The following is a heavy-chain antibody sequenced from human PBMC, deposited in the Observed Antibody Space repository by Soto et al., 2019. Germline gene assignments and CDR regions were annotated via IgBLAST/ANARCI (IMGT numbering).Heavy chain of an antibody. Sequence: QVQLQESGPGLVKPSQTLSLTCTVSGGSISSGGYYWSWIRQHPGKGLEWIGYIYYSGSTYYNPSLKGRXXIXVXXSKNHFSLKLSSVTAADTAVYYCVTMVRGDKNFQHWGQGTLVTVSS. CDR3: VTMVRGDKNFQH. CDR2: IYYSGST. V-gene: IGHV4-31*03. J-gene: IGHJ1*01. CDR1: GGSISSGGYY. D-gene: IGHD3-10*01.